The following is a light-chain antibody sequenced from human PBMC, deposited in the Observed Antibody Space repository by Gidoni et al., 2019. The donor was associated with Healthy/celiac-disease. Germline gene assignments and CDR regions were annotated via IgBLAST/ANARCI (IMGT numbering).Light chain of an antibody. V-gene: IGKV2-30*01. CDR3: MQGTHWPLT. CDR1: QSLVYSDGNTY. Sequence: DVVMTQSPLSLPVTLGQPASISCRSSQSLVYSDGNTYLNWFQQRPGQSPRRLIYKVSNRDSGVPDRFSGSGSGTDFTLKISRLEAEDVGVYYCMQGTHWPLTLGPGTKVDIK. J-gene: IGKJ3*01. CDR2: KVS.